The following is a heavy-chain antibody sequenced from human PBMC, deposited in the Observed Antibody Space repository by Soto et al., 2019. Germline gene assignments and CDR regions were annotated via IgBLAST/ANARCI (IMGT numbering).Heavy chain of an antibody. D-gene: IGHD2-15*01. V-gene: IGHV1-69*01. CDR3: ARSQGGSSSLDIYYYYYYGMDV. Sequence: QVQLVPSGAEVKKPGSSVKVSCKAPGGTFSSYAISWVRQAPGQGLEWMGGIIPIFGTAKYAQKVQGRVTSTADESTSTGYMELSSVRSEDTAVYYCARSQGGSSSLDIYYYYYYGMDVWGQGTTVTVSS. J-gene: IGHJ6*02. CDR1: GGTFSSYA. CDR2: IIPIFGTA.